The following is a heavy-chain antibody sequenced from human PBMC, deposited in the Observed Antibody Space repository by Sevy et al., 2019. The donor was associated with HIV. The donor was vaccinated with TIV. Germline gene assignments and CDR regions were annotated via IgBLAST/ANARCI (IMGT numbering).Heavy chain of an antibody. CDR3: ARDSPGYGGYSY. CDR2: IKEDGSAN. D-gene: IGHD1-26*01. J-gene: IGHJ4*01. CDR1: RFTFKTYW. V-gene: IGHV3-7*01. Sequence: GGSLRLSCAASRFTFKTYWMSWVRQAPGKGLEWVGNIKEDGSANYYADSVRGRFTISRDNAKNSLYLQMSSLRVEDSAVYYCARDSPGYGGYSYWGQGTLVTVSS.